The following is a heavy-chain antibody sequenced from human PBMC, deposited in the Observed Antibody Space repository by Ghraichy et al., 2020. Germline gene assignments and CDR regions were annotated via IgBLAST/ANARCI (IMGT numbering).Heavy chain of an antibody. CDR3: ARGNYNFWSGLTYYFDY. Sequence: SLNISCTVSGGSISSGSYYWSWIRQPAGKGLEWIGRIYTSGSTNYNPSLKSRVTISVDTSKNQFSLKLSSVTAADTAVYYCARGNYNFWSGLTYYFDYWGQGTLVTVSS. V-gene: IGHV4-61*02. CDR1: GGSISSGSYY. CDR2: IYTSGST. J-gene: IGHJ4*02. D-gene: IGHD3-3*01.